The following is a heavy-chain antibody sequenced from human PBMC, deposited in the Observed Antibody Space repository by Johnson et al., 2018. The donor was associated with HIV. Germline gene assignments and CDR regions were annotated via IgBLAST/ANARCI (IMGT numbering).Heavy chain of an antibody. CDR3: ARAYSYGAFDI. D-gene: IGHD5-18*01. CDR1: GFTFSSYA. Sequence: MLLVESGGGLVQPGGSLRLSCAASGFTFSSYAMSWVRQAPGKGLEWVSVIYSGDTTYYADSVKGRFTISRDNSKNTLYLQMNSLRAEDTAVYYCARAYSYGAFDIWGLGTKVTVSS. CDR2: IYSGDTT. J-gene: IGHJ3*02. V-gene: IGHV3-66*01.